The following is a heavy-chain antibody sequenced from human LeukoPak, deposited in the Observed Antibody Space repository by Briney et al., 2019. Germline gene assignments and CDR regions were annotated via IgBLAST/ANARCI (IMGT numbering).Heavy chain of an antibody. V-gene: IGHV4-59*01. Sequence: SETLSLTCTVSGGSISSYYWSWIRQPPGKGLEWIGYIYYSGSTNYSPSLKSRVTISVDTSKNQFSLKLSSVTAADTAVYYCASTNLLFGEEGYNWFDPWGQGTLVTVSS. J-gene: IGHJ5*02. CDR3: ASTNLLFGEEGYNWFDP. D-gene: IGHD3-10*01. CDR1: GGSISSYY. CDR2: IYYSGST.